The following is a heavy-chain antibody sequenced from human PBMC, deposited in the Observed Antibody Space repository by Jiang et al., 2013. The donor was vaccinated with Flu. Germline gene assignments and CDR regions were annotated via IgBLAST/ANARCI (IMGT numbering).Heavy chain of an antibody. CDR3: ARSYSNYASYYYYGMDV. D-gene: IGHD4-11*01. CDR2: MNPNSGNT. J-gene: IGHJ6*02. Sequence: FTSYDINWVRQATGQGLEWMGWMNPNSGNTGYAQKFQGRVTMTRNTSISTAYMELSSLRSEDTAVYYCARSYSNYASYYYYGMDVWGQGTTVTVSS. V-gene: IGHV1-8*01. CDR1: FTSYD.